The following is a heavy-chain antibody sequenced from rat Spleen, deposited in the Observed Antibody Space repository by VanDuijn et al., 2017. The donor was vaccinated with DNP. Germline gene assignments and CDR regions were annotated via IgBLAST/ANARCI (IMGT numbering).Heavy chain of an antibody. Sequence: EVQLQESGPGLVKPSQSLSLTCSVTGYSISGNYWGWIRKFPGNKMEWIGHIDYSGATTYNPSLKSRISITRDTSNNQFFLQLNSVSTEETATYYCARTLMYTTDHYYAPLDDWGQGTSVTVSS. CDR3: ARTLMYTTDHYYAPLDD. D-gene: IGHD1-6*01. CDR2: IDYSGAT. V-gene: IGHV3-1*01. CDR1: GYSISGNY. J-gene: IGHJ4*01.